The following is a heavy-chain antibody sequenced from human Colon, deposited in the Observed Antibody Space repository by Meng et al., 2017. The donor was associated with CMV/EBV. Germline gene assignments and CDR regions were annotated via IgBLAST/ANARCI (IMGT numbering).Heavy chain of an antibody. V-gene: IGHV1-18*01. CDR3: ARGGNSLDY. Sequence: ASVKVSCKASGYNFATFGFTWVRQAPGPGLEWMGWFSAYSGNTNYAHNFKGRVTMTTDPSTSTAYMELRSMTSEDTAVYYCARGGNSLDYWGQGTLVTVSS. D-gene: IGHD4-23*01. CDR1: GYNFATFG. CDR2: FSAYSGNT. J-gene: IGHJ4*02.